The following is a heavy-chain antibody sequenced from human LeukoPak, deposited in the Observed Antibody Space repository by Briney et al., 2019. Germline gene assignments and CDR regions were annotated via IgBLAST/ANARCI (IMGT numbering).Heavy chain of an antibody. D-gene: IGHD2-2*01. CDR2: SRNKANSHTT. V-gene: IGHV3-72*01. Sequence: RPGGSLRLSCAASGFTFSDHYMDWVRQAPGKGLEWVGRSRNKANSHTTEYAASVKGRFTISRDDSKNSLYLQMNSLKTEDTAVYYCARGEVGYCSRTTCYGFDHWGQGSLVTVSS. CDR3: ARGEVGYCSRTTCYGFDH. J-gene: IGHJ4*02. CDR1: GFTFSDHY.